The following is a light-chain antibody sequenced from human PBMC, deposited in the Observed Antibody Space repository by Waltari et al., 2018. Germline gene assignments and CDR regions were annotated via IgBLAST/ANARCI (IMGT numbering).Light chain of an antibody. J-gene: IGKJ2*01. CDR2: SAS. CDR3: QQTYSIPYT. V-gene: IGKV1-39*01. CDR1: QSISMY. Sequence: DIQMTPSPSSLSASVGDRVTITCRASQSISMYLNWYQQKPGKAPRLLIYSASRLQSGVPSRCSGSGSGTDFTLTITSLQPEDSATYFCQQTYSIPYTFGQGTKLEI.